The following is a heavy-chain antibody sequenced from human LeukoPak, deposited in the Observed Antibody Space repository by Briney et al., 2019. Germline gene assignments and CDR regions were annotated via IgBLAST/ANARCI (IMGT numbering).Heavy chain of an antibody. Sequence: GGSLRLSCAASGFTFSSYAMSWVRQAPGKGLEWVSAISGSGGSTYYADSVKGRFTISRDNSKNTLYLQMNSLRTEDTAVYYCAKDPDYNGSGSYLDYWGQGTLVTVSS. CDR2: ISGSGGST. CDR1: GFTFSSYA. D-gene: IGHD3-10*01. CDR3: AKDPDYNGSGSYLDY. V-gene: IGHV3-23*01. J-gene: IGHJ4*02.